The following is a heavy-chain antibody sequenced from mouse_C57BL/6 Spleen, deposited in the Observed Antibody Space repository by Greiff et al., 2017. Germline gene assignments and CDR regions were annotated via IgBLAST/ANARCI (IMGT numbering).Heavy chain of an antibody. J-gene: IGHJ2*01. CDR1: GYTFTSYW. V-gene: IGHV1-52*01. CDR2: IDPSDSET. CDR3: ARHYGSSPYFDD. Sequence: QVQLQQPGAELVRPGSSVKLSCKASGYTFTSYWMHWVKQRPIQGLEWIGNIDPSDSETHYNQKFKDKATLTVDKSSSTAYMQLSSLTSEDSAVYYCARHYGSSPYFDDWGQGTTLTVSS. D-gene: IGHD1-1*01.